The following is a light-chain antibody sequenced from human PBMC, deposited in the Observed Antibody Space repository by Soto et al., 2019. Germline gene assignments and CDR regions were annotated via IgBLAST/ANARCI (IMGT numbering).Light chain of an antibody. V-gene: IGKV3-15*01. CDR3: QQYGRSPGLLT. CDR1: QSVNIN. Sequence: EIVMTQSPATLSVSPGERATLSCRASQSVNINLAWYQQKPGQAPRLLIDGTSTRATGFPARFSGSGSGTEFTLTIRRLEPEDFAVYYCQQYGRSPGLLTFGPGTKVDIK. J-gene: IGKJ3*01. CDR2: GTS.